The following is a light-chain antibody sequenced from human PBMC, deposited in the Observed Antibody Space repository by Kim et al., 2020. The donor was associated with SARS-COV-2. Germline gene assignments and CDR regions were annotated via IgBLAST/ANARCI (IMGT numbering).Light chain of an antibody. CDR2: DAS. CDR3: LQRSNWPPGYT. Sequence: DIVLRQSPATLSLSPGDRATLSCRASQSVSNYLAWYQQKPGQAPRLLIYDASNRATGIPARFSGSGSGTDFTLTISSLEPEDFAVYFCLQRSNWPPGYTFGQGTKLEI. CDR1: QSVSNY. J-gene: IGKJ2*01. V-gene: IGKV3-11*01.